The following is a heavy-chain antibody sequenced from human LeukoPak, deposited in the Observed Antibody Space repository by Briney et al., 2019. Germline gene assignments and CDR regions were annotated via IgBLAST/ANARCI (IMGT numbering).Heavy chain of an antibody. CDR1: GYTFTSYG. D-gene: IGHD3-22*01. V-gene: IGHV1-18*01. CDR2: ISAYNGNT. CDR3: ARDYYYDSSGYTTPFDY. J-gene: IGHJ4*02. Sequence: ALVKVSCKASGYTFTSYGISWVRQAPGQGLEWMGWISAYNGNTNYAQKLQGRVTMTTDTSTSTAYMELRSLRSDDTAVYYCARDYYYDSSGYTTPFDYWGQGTLVTVSS.